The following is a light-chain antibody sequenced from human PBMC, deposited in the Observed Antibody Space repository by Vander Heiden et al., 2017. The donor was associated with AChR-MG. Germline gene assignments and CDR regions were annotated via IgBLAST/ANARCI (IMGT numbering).Light chain of an antibody. CDR1: HGTRND. Sequence: TQMTQSPSSLPASVGDTITNTCRAWHGTRNDLAWYRHKPGEAPKRLIYDASIFFSGVPSRFSGGGFGTEFTLTISSLQPEDFATYYCLQWNTYPRTFGQGTKVDVK. CDR3: LQWNTYPRT. V-gene: IGKV1-17*01. CDR2: DAS. J-gene: IGKJ1*01.